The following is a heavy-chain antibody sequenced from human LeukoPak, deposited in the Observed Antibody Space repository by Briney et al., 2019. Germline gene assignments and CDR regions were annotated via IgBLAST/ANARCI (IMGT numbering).Heavy chain of an antibody. CDR3: ALGFRVFDY. CDR1: GFTLSSYS. CDR2: ISTSSSYI. D-gene: IGHD2-15*01. Sequence: TGGSLRLSCAVSGFTLSSYSMNWVRQAPGKGLEWVSFISTSSSYIYYADSVKGRFTISRDNAKNSLYLQMNSLRAEDTAVYYCALGFRVFDYWGQGTLVTVSS. J-gene: IGHJ4*02. V-gene: IGHV3-21*01.